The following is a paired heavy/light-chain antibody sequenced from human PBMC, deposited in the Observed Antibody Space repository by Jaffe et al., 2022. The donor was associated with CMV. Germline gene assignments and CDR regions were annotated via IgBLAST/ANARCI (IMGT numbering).Light chain of an antibody. V-gene: IGLV2-23*02. J-gene: IGLJ2*01. Sequence: QSALTQPASVSGSPGQSITVSCIGTSSDIGSHNIVSWYQQYPGKAPELVIYEVNNRPSGVSSRFSGSKSGNTASLTISGLQAEDEGDYYCCSYAGGSTLVFGGGTKVTVL. CDR2: EVN. CDR1: SSDIGSHNI. CDR3: CSYAGGSTLV.
Heavy chain of an antibody. CDR1: GISFSSYW. D-gene: IGHD6-13*01. J-gene: IGHJ6*02. CDR3: ARQQLYNYYVMGV. V-gene: IGHV3-74*01. Sequence: EVQVVESGGGLVQPGGSLRLSCVDSGISFSSYWMHWVRQAPGKGLVWVSRINSDGSSTSYAGSVKGRFTVSRDNAKNTVYLEMNSLRAEDTAVYYCARQQLYNYYVMGVWGQGTTVTVSS. CDR2: INSDGSST.